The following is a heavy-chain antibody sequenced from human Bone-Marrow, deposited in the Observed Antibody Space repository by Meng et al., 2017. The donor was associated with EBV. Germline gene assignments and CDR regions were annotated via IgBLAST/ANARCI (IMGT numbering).Heavy chain of an antibody. V-gene: IGHV4-34*01. CDR2: INHSGST. D-gene: IGHD5-18*01. J-gene: IGHJ4*02. CDR3: ARDNVDTAMVPH. Sequence: HVHLPQLDAGLLMPSDTLSPASPRHGRSFIVYYWSWIRQPPGKGLEWIGEINHSGSTNYNPSLMSRVTISVDTSKIQFSLKLSSVTAADTAVYYCARDNVDTAMVPHWGQGTLVPVSS. CDR1: GRSFIVYY.